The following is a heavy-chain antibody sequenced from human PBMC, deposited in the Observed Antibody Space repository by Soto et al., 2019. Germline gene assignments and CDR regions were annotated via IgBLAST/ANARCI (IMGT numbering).Heavy chain of an antibody. Sequence: PGGSLRLSCAASGFTFSSYGMHWVRQAPGKGLEWVAVISYDGSNKYYADSVKGRFTISRDNSKNTLYLQMNSLRAEDTAVYYCAEADQESPLISSSSTPYFDYWGQGTLVTVSS. CDR1: GFTFSSYG. J-gene: IGHJ4*02. V-gene: IGHV3-30*18. D-gene: IGHD6-6*01. CDR2: ISYDGSNK. CDR3: AEADQESPLISSSSTPYFDY.